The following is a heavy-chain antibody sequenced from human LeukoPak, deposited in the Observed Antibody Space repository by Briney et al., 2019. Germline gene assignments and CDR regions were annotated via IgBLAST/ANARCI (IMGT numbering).Heavy chain of an antibody. V-gene: IGHV4-39*07. CDR1: GGSISSSSYY. D-gene: IGHD6-19*01. J-gene: IGHJ4*02. CDR2: IYHSGST. Sequence: SETLSLTCTVSGGSISSSSYYWGWIRQPPGKGLEWIGSIYHSGSTYCNPSLKSRVTISVDTSKNQFSLKLSSVTAADTAVYYCASVSSGWSALDYWGQGTLVTVSS. CDR3: ASVSSGWSALDY.